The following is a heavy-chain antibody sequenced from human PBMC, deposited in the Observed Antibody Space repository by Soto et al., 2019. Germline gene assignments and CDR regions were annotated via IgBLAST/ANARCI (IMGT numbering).Heavy chain of an antibody. CDR2: ISAYNGNT. J-gene: IGHJ5*02. Sequence: GASVKVSCKACGYTFTNYGISWVRQAPGQGLEWMGWISAYNGNTKYAQKFQGRVTMTTDTSTSTAYMELRSLRSDDTAVYYCARGVGSGSYYNQYNWFDPWGQGTLVTVSS. CDR1: GYTFTNYG. V-gene: IGHV1-18*01. D-gene: IGHD3-10*01. CDR3: ARGVGSGSYYNQYNWFDP.